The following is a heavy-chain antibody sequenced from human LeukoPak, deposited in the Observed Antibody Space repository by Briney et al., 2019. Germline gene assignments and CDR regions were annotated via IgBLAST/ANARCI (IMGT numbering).Heavy chain of an antibody. CDR1: GFTFSSYA. D-gene: IGHD3-22*01. CDR2: ISYDGSNK. V-gene: IGHV3-30-3*01. CDR3: ARNYYDSSGYSAGALDY. Sequence: GGSLRLSCAASGFTFSSYAMPWVRQAPGKGLEWVAVISYDGSNKYYADSVKGRFTISRDNSKNTLYLQMNSLRAEDTAVYYCARNYYDSSGYSAGALDYWGQGTLVTVSS. J-gene: IGHJ4*02.